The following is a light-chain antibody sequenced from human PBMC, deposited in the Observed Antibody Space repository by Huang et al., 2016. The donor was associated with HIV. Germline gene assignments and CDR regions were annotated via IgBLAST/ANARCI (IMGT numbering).Light chain of an antibody. J-gene: IGKJ1*01. CDR3: QQYDTLPWT. V-gene: IGKV1-33*01. CDR2: DAS. Sequence: DIQMTQSPSSLSASLGDKVTITCQASLDINNYLNWYQQKPGKAPKLLIYDASNLETGVPSRFSGSRSGTHFTFTVTNLQPEDVATDHCQQYDTLPWTFGQGTKVEI. CDR1: LDINNY.